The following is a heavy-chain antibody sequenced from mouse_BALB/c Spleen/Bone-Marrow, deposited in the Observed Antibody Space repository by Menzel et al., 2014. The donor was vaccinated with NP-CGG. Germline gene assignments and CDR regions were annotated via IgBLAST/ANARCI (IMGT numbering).Heavy chain of an antibody. V-gene: IGHV1-82*01. CDR1: GYAFSSSW. Sequence: VQLQQSGPELVKPGASVKISCKTSGYAFSSSWMNWVKQRPGQGLEWIGRIYPGDGDTNYNGKLKGKATLTADKSSSTAYMQLSSLTSVDSAVYFCARNDGYSWGQGTLVTVSA. CDR2: IYPGDGDT. J-gene: IGHJ3*01. D-gene: IGHD2-3*01. CDR3: ARNDGYS.